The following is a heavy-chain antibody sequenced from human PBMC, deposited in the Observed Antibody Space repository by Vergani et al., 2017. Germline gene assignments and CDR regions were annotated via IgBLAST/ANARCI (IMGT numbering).Heavy chain of an antibody. J-gene: IGHJ4*02. V-gene: IGHV4-39*01. D-gene: IGHD1-7*01. Sequence: QLQLQESGPGLVKPSETLSLTCTVAGGSISNSRFYWGWVRQSPGKGLEWIAVIYNTGTAHYNPSLRSRVTISIDTSGNQFSLKLSSVTAADTAVYYCARLEDDNWNCGAPLYFDYWGPGTLVTVSS. CDR2: IYNTGTA. CDR3: ARLEDDNWNCGAPLYFDY. CDR1: GGSISNSRFY.